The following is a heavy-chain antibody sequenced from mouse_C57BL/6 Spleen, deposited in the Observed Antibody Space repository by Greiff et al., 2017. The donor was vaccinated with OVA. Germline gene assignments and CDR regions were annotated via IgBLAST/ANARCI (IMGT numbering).Heavy chain of an antibody. CDR1: GFTFSNYA. CDR3: AREDDYDFDY. V-gene: IGHV5-4*01. Sequence: EVKLVESGGGLVKPGGSLKLSCAASGFTFSNYAMSWVRQTPEKRLEWVATISDGGSYTYYPDNVKGRFTISRDNAKNNLYLQMSHLKSEDTAMYYCAREDDYDFDYWGQGTTLTVSS. CDR2: ISDGGSYT. J-gene: IGHJ2*01. D-gene: IGHD2-4*01.